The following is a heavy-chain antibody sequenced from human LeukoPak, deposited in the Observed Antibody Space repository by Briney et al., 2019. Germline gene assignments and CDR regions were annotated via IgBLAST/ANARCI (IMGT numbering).Heavy chain of an antibody. V-gene: IGHV1-18*04. Sequence: ASVTVSCKASGYTFTGYYMHWVRQAPGQGLEWMGWISAYNGNTNYAQKLQGRVTMTTDTSTSTAYMELRSLRSDDTAVYYCARDFAGSFDYWGQGTLVTVSS. CDR3: ARDFAGSFDY. D-gene: IGHD3-10*01. CDR1: GYTFTGYY. CDR2: ISAYNGNT. J-gene: IGHJ4*02.